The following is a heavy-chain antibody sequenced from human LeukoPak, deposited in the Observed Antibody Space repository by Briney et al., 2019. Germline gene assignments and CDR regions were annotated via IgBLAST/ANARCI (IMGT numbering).Heavy chain of an antibody. CDR1: GFTFSSYS. CDR3: CTDYYDFWSGPH. CDR2: IYSPSEGGTT. D-gene: IGHD3-3*01. J-gene: IGHJ4*02. V-gene: IGHV3-15*01. Sequence: GGSLRLSCAASGFTFSSYSMNWVRQAPGKGLEWVAQIYSPSEGGTTGYAAPVKGRFTISRDDAENTLFLQMNSLKSEDTALYYCCTDYYDFWSGPHWGQGSLVTVSS.